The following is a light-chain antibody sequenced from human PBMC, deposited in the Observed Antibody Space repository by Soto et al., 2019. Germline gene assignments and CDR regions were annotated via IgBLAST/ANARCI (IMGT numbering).Light chain of an antibody. Sequence: DIQMTQSPSSLSASVGDRVTITCRASQSISSDLNWYQQKPGKAPKVLIYAASTLQSGVPSRFSGSGSGTKFTLTIASLQPDDFATYYCQQYETFSGTFGPGTKVDIK. CDR3: QQYETFSGT. CDR2: AAS. V-gene: IGKV1-39*01. CDR1: QSISSD. J-gene: IGKJ1*01.